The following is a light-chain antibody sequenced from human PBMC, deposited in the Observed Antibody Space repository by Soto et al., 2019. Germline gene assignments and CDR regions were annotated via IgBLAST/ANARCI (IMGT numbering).Light chain of an antibody. CDR1: QNVLYSSNNKNY. V-gene: IGKV4-1*01. CDR2: WAS. J-gene: IGKJ2*01. Sequence: DIVMTQSPDSLAVSLGERATINCKSSQNVLYSSNNKNYLAWYQQKPGQPPKLLIYWASTRESGVPDRFSGSGSVTDFALTISSLQAEDVAVYYCHQYYTTPYTFGQGTKLEIK. CDR3: HQYYTTPYT.